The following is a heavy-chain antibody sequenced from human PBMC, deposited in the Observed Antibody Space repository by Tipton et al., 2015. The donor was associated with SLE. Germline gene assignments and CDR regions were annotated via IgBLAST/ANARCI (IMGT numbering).Heavy chain of an antibody. CDR3: ALYSYGY. CDR2: INHSGST. D-gene: IGHD5-18*01. V-gene: IGHV4-4*02. J-gene: IGHJ4*02. Sequence: TLSLTCAVSGGSISSSNWWSWVRQPPGKGLEWIGEINHSGSTNYSPSLKSRVTISVDTSKNQFSLKLSSVTAADTAVYYCALYSYGYWGQGTLVTVSS. CDR1: GGSISSSNW.